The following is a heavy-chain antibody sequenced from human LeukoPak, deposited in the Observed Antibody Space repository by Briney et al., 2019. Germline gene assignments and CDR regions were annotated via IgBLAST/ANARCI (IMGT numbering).Heavy chain of an antibody. V-gene: IGHV3-23*01. Sequence: GGSLRLSCAASGFTFSTYAMGWVRQAPGQGLEWVSVICGNGDTTYYTDSVKGRFSVSRDNSKNTLYLQMNSLRVEDTAIYYCAKGNCVSCYYCFDYWGQGALVTVSS. J-gene: IGHJ4*02. CDR2: ICGNGDTT. CDR3: AKGNCVSCYYCFDY. CDR1: GFTFSTYA. D-gene: IGHD2-15*01.